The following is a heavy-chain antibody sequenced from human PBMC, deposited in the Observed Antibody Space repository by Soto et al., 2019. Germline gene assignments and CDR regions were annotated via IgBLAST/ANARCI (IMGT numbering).Heavy chain of an antibody. CDR2: ISGSGDST. D-gene: IGHD6-13*01. CDR3: AKDRDGAAAGPTKFYGMDV. J-gene: IGHJ6*02. Sequence: EVQLLESGGGLVQPGGSLRLSCAASGFTFSSYAMSWVRQAPGKGLEWVSVISGSGDSTYYADSVRGRFTISRDNSTNTLYLPMNSLRAEDTAVYYCAKDRDGAAAGPTKFYGMDVWGQGTTVTVSS. V-gene: IGHV3-23*01. CDR1: GFTFSSYA.